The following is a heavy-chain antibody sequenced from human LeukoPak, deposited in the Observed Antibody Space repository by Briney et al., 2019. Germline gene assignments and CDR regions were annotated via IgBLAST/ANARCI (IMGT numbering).Heavy chain of an antibody. J-gene: IGHJ4*02. CDR2: IYYTGST. D-gene: IGHD6-19*01. V-gene: IGHV4-59*01. Sequence: PSETLSLTCTVSGGSISNYYWSWIRQPPGRGLEWIGYIYYTGSTNYNPSLKSRVTISVDTSKNQFSLKLSSVTAADTAVYYCARVRSGWYPFDYWGQGTPVTVPS. CDR1: GGSISNYY. CDR3: ARVRSGWYPFDY.